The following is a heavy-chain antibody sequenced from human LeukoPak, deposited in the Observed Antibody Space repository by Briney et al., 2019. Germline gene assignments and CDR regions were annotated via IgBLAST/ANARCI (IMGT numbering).Heavy chain of an antibody. Sequence: GGSLRLSCAASGFNFSSYEMNWVRQAPGKGLEWVSYISSSGSTIYYADSVKGRFTISRDNAKNSLYLQMNSLRAEDTAVYSCASDAEYCSGGSCYRGNFDYWGQGTLVTVSS. V-gene: IGHV3-48*03. J-gene: IGHJ4*02. CDR1: GFNFSSYE. CDR2: ISSSGSTI. D-gene: IGHD2-15*01. CDR3: ASDAEYCSGGSCYRGNFDY.